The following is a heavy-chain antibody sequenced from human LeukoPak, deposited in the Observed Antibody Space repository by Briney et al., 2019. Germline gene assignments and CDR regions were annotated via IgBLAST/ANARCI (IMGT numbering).Heavy chain of an antibody. J-gene: IGHJ4*02. CDR3: ARVHVLLWFGEVYYFDY. V-gene: IGHV1-18*01. Sequence: ASVKVSCQASGYTFTSNGISWVRQAPGQGLEWMGWISAYNGNTNYAQKLQGRVTMTTDTSTSTAYMELRSLRSDDTSVYYCARVHVLLWFGEVYYFDYWGQGTLVTVSS. CDR1: GYTFTSNG. D-gene: IGHD3-10*01. CDR2: ISAYNGNT.